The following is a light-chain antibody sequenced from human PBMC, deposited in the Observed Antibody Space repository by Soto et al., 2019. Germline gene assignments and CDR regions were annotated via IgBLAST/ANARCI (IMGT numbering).Light chain of an antibody. CDR3: SSSTSSSTLLYV. CDR2: EVS. CDR1: SSDVGSYNR. V-gene: IGLV2-18*02. J-gene: IGLJ1*01. Sequence: QSALTQPPSVSGSPGQSVTISCTGTSSDVGSYNRVSWYQQPPGTAPKLMIYEVSNRPSGVPDRFSGSKSGNTASLPISGVQAEDEADYYCSSSTSSSTLLYVFGTGTKLTVL.